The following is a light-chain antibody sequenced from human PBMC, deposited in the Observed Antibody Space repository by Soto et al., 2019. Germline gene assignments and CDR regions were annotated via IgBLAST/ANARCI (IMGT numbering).Light chain of an antibody. CDR1: QDIRDD. V-gene: IGKV1-6*01. Sequence: AIQMTQSPSSLSASIGDRVTITCRASQDIRDDLGWYQQKPGKAPNLLIYAASNLQTGVPSRFSGSGSGTDFTLTISSLQPEDFATYYCLHDHNYNRKSGQGTKVDIK. J-gene: IGKJ1*01. CDR2: AAS. CDR3: LHDHNYNRK.